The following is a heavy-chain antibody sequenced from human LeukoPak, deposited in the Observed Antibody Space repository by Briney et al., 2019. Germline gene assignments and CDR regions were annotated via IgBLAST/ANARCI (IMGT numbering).Heavy chain of an antibody. J-gene: IGHJ4*02. V-gene: IGHV4-34*01. Sequence: SETLSLTCAVHGGSFSGYYWSWIRQPPGKGLEWIGEINHSGSTNYNPSLKSRVTISVDTSKNQFSLKLSSVTAADTAVYYCARSPVYYYDSSGYSDYWGQGTLVTVSS. CDR2: INHSGST. D-gene: IGHD3-22*01. CDR1: GGSFSGYY. CDR3: ARSPVYYYDSSGYSDY.